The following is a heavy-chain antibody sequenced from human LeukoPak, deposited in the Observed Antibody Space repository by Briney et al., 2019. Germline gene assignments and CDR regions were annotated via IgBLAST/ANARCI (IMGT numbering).Heavy chain of an antibody. CDR1: GYSFTDYY. Sequence: ASVKVSCKASGYSFTDYYMHWVRQAPGQGLEWMGWISPRSGDTSYAQRFQGRVTMTRDTSINTVDMDLSGLTSDDTAVFYCARGREIHGGSDTKLDDYWGQGTLVTVSS. V-gene: IGHV1-2*02. CDR3: ARGREIHGGSDTKLDDY. CDR2: ISPRSGDT. J-gene: IGHJ4*02. D-gene: IGHD3-10*01.